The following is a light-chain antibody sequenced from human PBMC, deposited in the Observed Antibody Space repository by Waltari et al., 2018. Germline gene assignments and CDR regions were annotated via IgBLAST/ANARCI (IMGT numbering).Light chain of an antibody. CDR3: QQSYSIPRT. CDR2: GTS. J-gene: IGKJ4*01. V-gene: IGKV1-39*01. CDR1: RSVRKY. Sequence: DLQMTQSPSSLSASVGDSVTITCRASRSVRKYLSWYQQKPGQAPKMLIYGTSGLKTGAPSRFSGSGSGADFTLTITGLQPEDFATYFCQQSYSIPRTFGGGTKVE.